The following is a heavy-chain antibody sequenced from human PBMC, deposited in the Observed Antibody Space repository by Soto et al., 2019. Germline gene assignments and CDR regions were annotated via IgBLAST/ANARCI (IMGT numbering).Heavy chain of an antibody. CDR1: GGTFSSYA. D-gene: IGHD2-8*01. Sequence: SVKVSCKASGGTFSSYAISWVRQAPGQGLEWMGGIIPIFGTANYAQKFQGRVTITADESTSTAYMELSSLRSEDTAVYYCSYCTNGVWVGGDVWGQGTTVTVSS. CDR2: IIPIFGTA. V-gene: IGHV1-69*13. CDR3: SYCTNGVWVGGDV. J-gene: IGHJ6*02.